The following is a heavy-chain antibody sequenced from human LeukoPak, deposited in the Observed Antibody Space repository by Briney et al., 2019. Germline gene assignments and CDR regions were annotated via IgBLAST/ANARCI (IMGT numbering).Heavy chain of an antibody. V-gene: IGHV5-51*01. CDR2: IYPGDSDT. D-gene: IGHD5-18*01. Sequence: GESLKISCKGSGYSFTSYWIGWVRQMPGKGLEWMGIIYPGDSDTRYSPSFQGQVTISADKSISTAYLQWSSLKASDNAMYYCERVEGAQLWLLDYWGQGTLVTVSS. J-gene: IGHJ4*02. CDR1: GYSFTSYW. CDR3: ERVEGAQLWLLDY.